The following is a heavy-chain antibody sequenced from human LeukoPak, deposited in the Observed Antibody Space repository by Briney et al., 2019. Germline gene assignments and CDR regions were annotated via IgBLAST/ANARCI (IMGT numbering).Heavy chain of an antibody. D-gene: IGHD6-6*01. CDR1: GFTFSSYS. J-gene: IGHJ3*02. CDR2: ISSSSSYI. V-gene: IGHV3-21*01. Sequence: GGSLRLSCAASGFTFSSYSMNWVRQAPGKGLEWVSSISSSSSYIYYADSVKGRFTISRDNAKNSLYLQMNSLRAEDTAVYYCARITLVYQLLDDAFDIWGQGTMVTVSS. CDR3: ARITLVYQLLDDAFDI.